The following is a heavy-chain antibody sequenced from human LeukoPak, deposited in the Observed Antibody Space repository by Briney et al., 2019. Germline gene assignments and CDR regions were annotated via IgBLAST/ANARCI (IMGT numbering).Heavy chain of an antibody. CDR1: GFTFSSYS. D-gene: IGHD3-9*01. Sequence: GGSLRLSCAASGFTFSSYSMNSARPPPPTPLAPVSSISSSSSYIYYADSVKGRFTISRDNAKNSLYLQMNSLRAEDTAVYYCARDHYDILTGPYWFDPWGQGTLVTVSS. J-gene: IGHJ5*02. V-gene: IGHV3-21*01. CDR3: ARDHYDILTGPYWFDP. CDR2: ISSSSSYI.